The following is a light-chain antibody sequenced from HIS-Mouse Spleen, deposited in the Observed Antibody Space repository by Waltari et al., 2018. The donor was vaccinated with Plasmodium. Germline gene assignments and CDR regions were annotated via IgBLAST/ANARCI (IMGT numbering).Light chain of an antibody. CDR1: STDAGCYNY. V-gene: IGLV2-8*01. CDR3: SSYAGSNNLV. Sequence: QSALTQPPSASASPGQSVTISCTGTSTDAGCYNYVSWYQQHPGKAPNLMIYEVRKRPAGVPERFSGSKSGNAASLTVSGLQAEDEADYYCSSYAGSNNLVFGGGTKLTVL. CDR2: EVR. J-gene: IGLJ2*01.